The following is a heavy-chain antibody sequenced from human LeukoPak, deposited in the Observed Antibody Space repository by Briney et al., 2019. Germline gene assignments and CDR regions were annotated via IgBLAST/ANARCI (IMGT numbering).Heavy chain of an antibody. CDR2: IYSGGST. V-gene: IGHV3-53*01. CDR3: ARTTYCTTSSCPGLDY. Sequence: GGSLRLSCAASGFTVSSNYMSWVRQTPGKGLEWVSVIYSGGSTYYADSVKGRFTISRDNSKNTLYLQMNSLRAEDTAVYYCARTTYCTTSSCPGLDYWGQGTLVTVSS. CDR1: GFTVSSNY. D-gene: IGHD2-2*01. J-gene: IGHJ4*02.